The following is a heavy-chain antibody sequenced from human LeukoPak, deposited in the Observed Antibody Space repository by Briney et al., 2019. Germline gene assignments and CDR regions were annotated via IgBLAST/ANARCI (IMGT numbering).Heavy chain of an antibody. Sequence: GASVKVSCKASGYTFTSYGISWVRQAPGPGLEWMGWISAYNGNTNYAQKLQGRVTMTTDTSTSPAYMELRSLRSDDTAVYYCARGARRSEYSSSWYDYWGQGTLVTVSS. D-gene: IGHD6-13*01. J-gene: IGHJ4*02. CDR2: ISAYNGNT. CDR1: GYTFTSYG. V-gene: IGHV1-18*01. CDR3: ARGARRSEYSSSWYDY.